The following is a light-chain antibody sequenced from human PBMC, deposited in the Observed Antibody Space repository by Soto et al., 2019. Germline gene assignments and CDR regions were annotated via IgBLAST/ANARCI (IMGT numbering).Light chain of an antibody. CDR1: SSNIGTGYD. V-gene: IGLV1-40*01. Sequence: QAVVTQPPSVSGAPGQRVTISCTGRSSNIGTGYDVHWYQQLPGTAPRLLIYDNTNRPSGVPDRFSGSKSGSSASLAITGLQAEDEADYYCQSYDTGLSVVFGGGTKLTVL. CDR3: QSYDTGLSVV. CDR2: DNT. J-gene: IGLJ2*01.